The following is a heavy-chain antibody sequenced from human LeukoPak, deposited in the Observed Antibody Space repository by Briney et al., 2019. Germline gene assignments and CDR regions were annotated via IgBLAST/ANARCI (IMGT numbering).Heavy chain of an antibody. CDR1: GGSVSSGSYY. CDR3: ARVKWRCSSTSCPTFDY. Sequence: SETLSLTCTVSGGSVSSGSYYWSWIRQPPGKGLEWIGYIYYSGSTNYNPSLKSRVTISVDTSKNQFSLKLSSVTAADTAVYYCARVKWRCSSTSCPTFDYWGQGTLVTVSS. CDR2: IYYSGST. D-gene: IGHD2-2*01. J-gene: IGHJ4*02. V-gene: IGHV4-61*01.